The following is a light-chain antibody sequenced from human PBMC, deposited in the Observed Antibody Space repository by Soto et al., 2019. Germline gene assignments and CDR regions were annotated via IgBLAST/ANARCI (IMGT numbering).Light chain of an antibody. J-gene: IGKJ1*01. CDR2: GAS. V-gene: IGKV3-15*01. Sequence: IVMTQSPATLSVSPGVRATVTCRASQSISDTLAWYQQKPGQAPRLLIHGASTRAPGFPARFSGSGSGTDFTLTISSLQSEDFAVYYCQQYDNWPWTFGQGTKVDIK. CDR3: QQYDNWPWT. CDR1: QSISDT.